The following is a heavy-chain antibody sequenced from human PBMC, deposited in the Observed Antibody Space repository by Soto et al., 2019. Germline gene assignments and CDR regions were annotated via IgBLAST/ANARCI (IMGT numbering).Heavy chain of an antibody. CDR2: ISAYNGNT. J-gene: IGHJ6*02. CDR1: GYTFTSYG. Sequence: GASVKVSCKASGYTFTSYGISWVRQAPGQGLEWMGWISAYNGNTNYAQKLQGRATMTTDTSTSTAYMELRSLRSDDTAVYYCARESGDCTNGVCYYGMDVWGQGTTVTVSS. CDR3: ARESGDCTNGVCYYGMDV. D-gene: IGHD2-8*01. V-gene: IGHV1-18*04.